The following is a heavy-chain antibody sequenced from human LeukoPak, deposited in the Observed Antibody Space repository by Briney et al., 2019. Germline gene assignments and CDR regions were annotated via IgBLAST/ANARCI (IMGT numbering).Heavy chain of an antibody. Sequence: SETLTLTCTVSGGSISSSSYCWGWIRQPRGKGLVWIGSIYYSGSTYYNPSLKSRVTISVDTSKNQFSLKLSSVTAADTAVYYCARNYDSSGYPFYYFLYWGQGTLVTVSS. CDR2: IYYSGST. CDR3: ARNYDSSGYPFYYFLY. V-gene: IGHV4-39*01. CDR1: GGSISSSSYC. D-gene: IGHD3-22*01. J-gene: IGHJ4*02.